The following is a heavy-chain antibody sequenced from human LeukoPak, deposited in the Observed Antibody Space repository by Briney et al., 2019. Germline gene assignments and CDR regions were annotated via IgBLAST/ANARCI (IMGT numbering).Heavy chain of an antibody. Sequence: GRSLRLSCATSGFTVSSYGMHWVRQAPGKGLEWVAVISYDGSNKYYADSVKGRFTISRDNSKSTLYLQMNSLRAEDTAVYYCAKDHLYCSGGSCYSYYYGMDVWGKGTTVTVSS. J-gene: IGHJ6*04. CDR1: GFTVSSYG. V-gene: IGHV3-30*18. CDR3: AKDHLYCSGGSCYSYYYGMDV. CDR2: ISYDGSNK. D-gene: IGHD2-15*01.